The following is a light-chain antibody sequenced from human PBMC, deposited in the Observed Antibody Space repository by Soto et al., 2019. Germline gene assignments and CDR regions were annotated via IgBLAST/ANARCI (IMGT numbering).Light chain of an antibody. CDR3: QHRVNWPLT. J-gene: IGKJ4*01. V-gene: IGKV3-11*01. CDR1: QSVSTY. CDR2: DAS. Sequence: EVVLTQSPATLSLSPGERATLSCRASQSVSTYLAWYQQKPGQAPRLLIYDASTRATGIPARFSGSGSGTDFTLTISSLESEDFAVYYCQHRVNWPLTFGGGTKVEIK.